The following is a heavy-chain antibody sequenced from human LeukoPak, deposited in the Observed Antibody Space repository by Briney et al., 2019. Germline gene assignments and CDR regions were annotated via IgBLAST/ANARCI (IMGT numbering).Heavy chain of an antibody. Sequence: ASVKVSCKTSGYTFPSYDSNWVRQATGQGLEWMGWMNPNSGNTGYTQKVQGRVTISRNTSITTAYMELSSLRSEDTAVYYCARGPKWTGSYYYFDYLGQGTLVTVSS. CDR1: GYTFPSYD. V-gene: IGHV1-8*01. CDR2: MNPNSGNT. D-gene: IGHD1-26*01. CDR3: ARGPKWTGSYYYFDY. J-gene: IGHJ4*02.